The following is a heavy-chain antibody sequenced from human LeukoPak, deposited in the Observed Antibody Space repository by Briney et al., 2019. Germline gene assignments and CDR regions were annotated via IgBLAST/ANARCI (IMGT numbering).Heavy chain of an antibody. V-gene: IGHV1-8*01. D-gene: IGHD6-6*01. CDR2: MNPSSGNT. Sequence: GASVKVSCKASGYNFTSSGLNWVRQATGQGLEWMGWMNPSSGNTGYAQKFQGRVTITRNTSINTAYMELRSLRSEDTAVYYCAREYTYYYYMDVWGKGTTVTVSS. CDR1: GYNFTSSG. CDR3: AREYTYYYYMDV. J-gene: IGHJ6*03.